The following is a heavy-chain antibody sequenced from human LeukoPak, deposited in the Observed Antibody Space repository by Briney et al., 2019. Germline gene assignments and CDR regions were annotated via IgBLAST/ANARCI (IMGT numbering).Heavy chain of an antibody. CDR3: ARTNDLYYYDSSGSGPLDAFDI. D-gene: IGHD3-22*01. CDR2: IYYSGST. J-gene: IGHJ3*02. Sequence: SETLSLTCTVSGGSIGSYYWSWIRQPPGKGLEWIGYIYYSGSTNYNPSLKSRVTISVDTSKNQFSLKLSSVTAADTAVYYCARTNDLYYYDSSGSGPLDAFDIWGQGTMVTVSS. V-gene: IGHV4-59*01. CDR1: GGSIGSYY.